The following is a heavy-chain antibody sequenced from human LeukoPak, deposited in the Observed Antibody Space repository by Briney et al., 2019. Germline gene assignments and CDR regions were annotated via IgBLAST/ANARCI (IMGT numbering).Heavy chain of an antibody. V-gene: IGHV4-61*09. J-gene: IGHJ4*02. D-gene: IGHD3-10*01. Sequence: PSETLSLTCTASGGSISSGSYYWSWIRQPAGQRLEGIGHIYRSRSTNYNPSLKSRVSISVDTSKNQFSLKLSSVTAADTAVYYCATKGGSGSSYFDDWGQGTLVTVSS. CDR1: GGSISSGSYY. CDR3: ATKGGSGSSYFDD. CDR2: IYRSRST.